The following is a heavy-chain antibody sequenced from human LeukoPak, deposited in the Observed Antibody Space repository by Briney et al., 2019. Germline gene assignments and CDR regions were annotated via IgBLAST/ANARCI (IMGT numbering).Heavy chain of an antibody. Sequence: GGSLRLSCAASGFTFSSYGMHWVRQAPGKGLEWVAVISYDGSNKYYADSVKGRFTISRDNSKNTLYLQMNSLRAEDTAVYYCAKDPRVRGVIITFYFDYWGQGTLVTVSS. D-gene: IGHD3-10*01. V-gene: IGHV3-30*18. CDR3: AKDPRVRGVIITFYFDY. J-gene: IGHJ4*02. CDR1: GFTFSSYG. CDR2: ISYDGSNK.